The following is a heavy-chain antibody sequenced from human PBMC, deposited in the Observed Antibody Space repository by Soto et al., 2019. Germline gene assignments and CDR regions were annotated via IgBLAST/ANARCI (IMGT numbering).Heavy chain of an antibody. Sequence: QVQLVQSGAEVKKPGASVKVSCKASGYTFTSYGISWVRQAPGQGLEWMGWISAYNGNTNYAQKLQGRVTMTTDTSTSTAYMELRSRRSDDTAVYYCAGDRWGGMVRGVITHFDYWGQGTLVTVSS. V-gene: IGHV1-18*01. J-gene: IGHJ4*02. CDR2: ISAYNGNT. CDR1: GYTFTSYG. CDR3: AGDRWGGMVRGVITHFDY. D-gene: IGHD3-10*01.